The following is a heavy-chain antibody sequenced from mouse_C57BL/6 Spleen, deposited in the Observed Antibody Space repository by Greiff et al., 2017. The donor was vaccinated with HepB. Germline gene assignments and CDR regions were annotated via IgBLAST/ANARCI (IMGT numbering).Heavy chain of an antibody. CDR3: AREKHYYGSSYEGYFDV. CDR2: IYPGDGDT. D-gene: IGHD1-1*01. CDR1: GYAFSSYW. V-gene: IGHV1-80*01. Sequence: VQLQQSGAELVKPGASVKISCKASGYAFSSYWMNWVKQRPGKGLEWIGQIYPGDGDTNYNGKFKGKATLTADKSSSTAYMQLSSLTSEDSAVYFCAREKHYYGSSYEGYFDVWGTGTTVTVSS. J-gene: IGHJ1*03.